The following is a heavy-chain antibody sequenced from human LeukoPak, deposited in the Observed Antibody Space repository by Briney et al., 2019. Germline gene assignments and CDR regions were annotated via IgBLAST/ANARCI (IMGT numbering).Heavy chain of an antibody. V-gene: IGHV3-23*01. CDR1: GVTFSRDA. J-gene: IGHJ6*03. CDR3: AKGSQRGDHDIFTGYYNGRYYYHYMDV. Sequence: VRSLRLSCAASGVTFSRDAISWVGQAAGTGLKVVSSMSGSGSGGDYAKTRKGRFTMSRDNSNHTLYLPMNSLRAEDKAVYYSAKGSQRGDHDIFTGYYNGRYYYHYMDVWGKGTTVTVSS. CDR2: MSGSGSGG. D-gene: IGHD3-9*01.